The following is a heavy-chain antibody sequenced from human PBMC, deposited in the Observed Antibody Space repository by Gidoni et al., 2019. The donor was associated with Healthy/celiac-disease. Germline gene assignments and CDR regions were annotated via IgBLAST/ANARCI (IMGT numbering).Heavy chain of an antibody. Sequence: QVQLQESGPGLVKPSQTLSLTCTVSGGSISRGDYYWSWIRQPPGKGLEWIGYIYYSGSTYYNPSLKSRVTISVDTSKNQFSLKLSSVTAADTAVYYCARANRQLWSRTYYYYYYMDVWGKGTTVTVAS. CDR3: ARANRQLWSRTYYYYYYMDV. J-gene: IGHJ6*03. CDR2: IYYSGST. V-gene: IGHV4-30-4*01. D-gene: IGHD5-18*01. CDR1: GGSISRGDYY.